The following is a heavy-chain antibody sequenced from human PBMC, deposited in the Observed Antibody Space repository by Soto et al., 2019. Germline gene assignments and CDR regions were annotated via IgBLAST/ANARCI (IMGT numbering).Heavy chain of an antibody. D-gene: IGHD6-19*01. CDR3: AKGLPGYSSGWYNSLFDY. V-gene: IGHV3-23*01. Sequence: EVQLLESGGGLVQPGGSLRLSCAASGFTFSSYAMSWARQAPGKGLEWVAAISGSGGSTYYADSVKGRFTISRDNSKNTLYLQMNSLRAEDTAVYYCAKGLPGYSSGWYNSLFDYWGQGTLVTVSS. J-gene: IGHJ4*02. CDR2: ISGSGGST. CDR1: GFTFSSYA.